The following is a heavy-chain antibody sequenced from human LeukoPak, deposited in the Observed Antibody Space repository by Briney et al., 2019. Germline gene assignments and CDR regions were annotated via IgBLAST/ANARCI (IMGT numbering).Heavy chain of an antibody. Sequence: ASVKVSCKASGYTFTSYGISWVRQAPGQGLEWMGWISAYNGNTNYAQNLQGRVTMTTDTSTSTAYMELRSLRSDDTAVYYCARVRYDSSGIFLSGNDYWGQGTLVTVSS. CDR1: GYTFTSYG. D-gene: IGHD3-22*01. CDR3: ARVRYDSSGIFLSGNDY. J-gene: IGHJ4*02. CDR2: ISAYNGNT. V-gene: IGHV1-18*01.